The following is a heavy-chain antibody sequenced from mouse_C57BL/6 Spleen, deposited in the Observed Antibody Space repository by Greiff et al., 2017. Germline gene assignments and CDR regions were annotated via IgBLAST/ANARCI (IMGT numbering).Heavy chain of an antibody. CDR1: GYTFTDYE. D-gene: IGHD4-1*01. CDR2: IDPETGGT. Sequence: VKLQESGAELVRPGASVTLSCKASGYTFTDYEMHWVKQTPVHGLEWIGAIDPETGGTAYNQKFKGKAILTADKSSSTAYMELRSLTSEDSAVYYCTRSNWGYWYFDVWGTGTTVTVSS. J-gene: IGHJ1*03. CDR3: TRSNWGYWYFDV. V-gene: IGHV1-15*01.